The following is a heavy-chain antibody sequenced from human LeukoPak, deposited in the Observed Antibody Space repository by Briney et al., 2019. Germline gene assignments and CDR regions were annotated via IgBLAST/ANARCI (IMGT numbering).Heavy chain of an antibody. CDR1: GFTFSNYA. D-gene: IGHD6-13*01. CDR3: AREAVSSSWYTGTEPGINDY. Sequence: PGISLRLSCAASGFTFSNYAMHWVRQAPGKALEWVTLIPYDGNNKYYPDSEKGRFTISRDNDKNSLYLQMNSLRAVDTAVYYCAREAVSSSWYTGTEPGINDYWGQGTLVTVSS. V-gene: IGHV3-30*04. J-gene: IGHJ4*02. CDR2: IPYDGNNK.